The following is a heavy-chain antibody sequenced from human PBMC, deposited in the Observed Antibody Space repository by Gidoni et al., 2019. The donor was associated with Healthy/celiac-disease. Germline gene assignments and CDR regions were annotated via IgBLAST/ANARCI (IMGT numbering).Heavy chain of an antibody. D-gene: IGHD3-3*01. CDR2: INSDASST. V-gene: IGHV3-74*01. CDR1: GFTFSSYW. CDR3: ARARYESFDY. J-gene: IGHJ4*02. Sequence: EVQLVESGGGLVQPGGSLRLSCEASGFTFSSYWMHWVRQAPGKGLVWVSRINSDASSTSYAASVKGRFTISRYNAKNTLYLQMNSLRAEDTAVYYCARARYESFDYWGQGTLVTVSS.